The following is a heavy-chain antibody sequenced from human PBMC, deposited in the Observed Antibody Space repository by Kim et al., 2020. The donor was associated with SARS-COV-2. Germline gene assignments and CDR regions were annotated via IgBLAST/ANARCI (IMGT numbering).Heavy chain of an antibody. CDR1: GFTFSSYA. CDR2: ISYDGSNK. Sequence: GGSLRLSCAASGFTFSSYAMHWVRQAPGKGLEWVAVISYDGSNKYYADSVKGRFTISRDNSKNTLYLQMNSLRAEDTAVYYCAREVGRGREGNWFDPWG. CDR3: AREVGRGREGNWFDP. D-gene: IGHD1-26*01. V-gene: IGHV3-30*04. J-gene: IGHJ5*02.